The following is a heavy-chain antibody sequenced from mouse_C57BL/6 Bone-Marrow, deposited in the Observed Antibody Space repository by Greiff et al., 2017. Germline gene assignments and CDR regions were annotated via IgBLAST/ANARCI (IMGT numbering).Heavy chain of an antibody. J-gene: IGHJ1*03. CDR1: GFTFSSYA. V-gene: IGHV5-4*03. Sequence: EVKLVESGGGLVKPGGSLKLSCAASGFTFSSYAMSWVRQTPEKRLEWVATISDGGSYTYYPDNVKGRFTISRDNAKNNLYLQMSHLKSEDTAMYYCARGDPYYGRDYWYFDVWGTGTTVTGSS. CDR2: ISDGGSYT. D-gene: IGHD1-1*01. CDR3: ARGDPYYGRDYWYFDV.